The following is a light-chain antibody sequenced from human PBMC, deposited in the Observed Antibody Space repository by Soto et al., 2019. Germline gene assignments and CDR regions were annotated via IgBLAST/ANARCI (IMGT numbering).Light chain of an antibody. CDR2: DVS. V-gene: IGLV2-14*03. J-gene: IGLJ1*01. Sequence: QSVLPQPASVSGSPGQSITISCTGTSSDVGGYEYVSWYQQHPGKAPKRIIYDVSDRPSGVSNRFSGSKSGNTASLAISGLQAEDEADYYCSSYTTSSPLGVFGTGTKVTVL. CDR3: SSYTTSSPLGV. CDR1: SSDVGGYEY.